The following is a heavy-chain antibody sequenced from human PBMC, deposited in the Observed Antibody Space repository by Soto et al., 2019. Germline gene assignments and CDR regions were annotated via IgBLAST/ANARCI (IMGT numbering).Heavy chain of an antibody. CDR1: GGSLSDDY. CDR3: ARLGGYYQALDS. Sequence: PSETLSLTCTVSGGSLSDDYWSWTRQPPGKGLEWIGYIYYTGTTTYNPSLKSRVTISLDTSKNQFSLNLDSVTAADTAVYYCARLGGYYQALDSWGQGTLVTVSS. V-gene: IGHV4-59*08. J-gene: IGHJ4*02. CDR2: IYYTGTT. D-gene: IGHD3-22*01.